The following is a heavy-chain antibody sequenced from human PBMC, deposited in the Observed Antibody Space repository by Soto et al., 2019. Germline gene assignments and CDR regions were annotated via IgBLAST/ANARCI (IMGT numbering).Heavy chain of an antibody. V-gene: IGHV4-34*01. CDR3: ARRLLIAVVPAAIDRGWFDP. CDR2: INHSGST. CDR1: GGSFSGYY. D-gene: IGHD2-2*01. Sequence: SETLSLTCAVYGGSFSGYYWSWIRQPPGKGLEWIGEINHSGSTNYNPSLKSRVTISVDTSKNQFSLKLSSVTAADTAVYYCARRLLIAVVPAAIDRGWFDPWGQGTLVTVSS. J-gene: IGHJ5*02.